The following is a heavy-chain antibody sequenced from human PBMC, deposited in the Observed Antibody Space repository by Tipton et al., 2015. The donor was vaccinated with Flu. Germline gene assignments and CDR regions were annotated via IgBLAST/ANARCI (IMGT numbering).Heavy chain of an antibody. D-gene: IGHD1-26*01. CDR2: IYYSGST. Sequence: LRLSCTVSGGSISSYYWSWIRQPPGKGLEWIGHIYYSGSTNYSPSLKSRVTIPVDTFKNQFSLKLSSVTAADTAVYYCARYGTYDGSRYFQHWGQGTLVTVSS. V-gene: IGHV4-59*01. J-gene: IGHJ1*01. CDR3: ARYGTYDGSRYFQH. CDR1: GGSISSYY.